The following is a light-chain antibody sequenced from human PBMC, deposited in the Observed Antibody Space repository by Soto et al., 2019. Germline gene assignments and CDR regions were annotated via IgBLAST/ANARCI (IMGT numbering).Light chain of an antibody. Sequence: AIQMTQSPSSLSASVGDRVTITCRASRGIRNDLGWYQQKPGKAPKLLIYSASSLQSGVPSRFSGSGSGTDFTLTISSLQPEDFATYYCLQDYNYPLAFGQGTKVDIK. CDR1: RGIRND. J-gene: IGKJ1*01. V-gene: IGKV1-6*01. CDR2: SAS. CDR3: LQDYNYPLA.